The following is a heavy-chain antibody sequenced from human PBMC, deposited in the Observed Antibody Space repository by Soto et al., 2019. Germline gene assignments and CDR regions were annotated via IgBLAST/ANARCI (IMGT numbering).Heavy chain of an antibody. CDR3: ARDAPDIVATIKRYYYYYGMDV. Sequence: QVQLVESGGGVVQPGRSLRLSCAASGFTFSSYAMHWVRQAPGKGLEWVAVISYDGSNKYYADSVKGRFTISRDNSKNTLYLQMNSLRAEDTAVYYCARDAPDIVATIKRYYYYYGMDVWGQGTTVTVSS. D-gene: IGHD5-12*01. CDR2: ISYDGSNK. V-gene: IGHV3-30-3*01. J-gene: IGHJ6*02. CDR1: GFTFSSYA.